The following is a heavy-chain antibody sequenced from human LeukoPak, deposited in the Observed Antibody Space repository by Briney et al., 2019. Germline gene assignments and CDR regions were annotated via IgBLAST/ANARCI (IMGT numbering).Heavy chain of an antibody. J-gene: IGHJ6*03. CDR3: ARDAGYSSSWYYFYSMDV. CDR1: GFTFSDYY. D-gene: IGHD6-13*01. Sequence: TGGSLRLSCTASGFTFSDYYMSWIRQAPGKGLEWVSYISSSGSTIFYADSVKGRFTISRDNAKNSLYLQMNSLRAEDTAVYYCARDAGYSSSWYYFYSMDVWGKGTTVTVSS. CDR2: ISSSGSTI. V-gene: IGHV3-11*04.